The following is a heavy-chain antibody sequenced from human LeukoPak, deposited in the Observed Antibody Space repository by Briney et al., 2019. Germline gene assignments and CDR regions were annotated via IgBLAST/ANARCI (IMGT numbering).Heavy chain of an antibody. D-gene: IGHD2-2*01. V-gene: IGHV4-59*01. CDR1: GGSISSYY. CDR2: IYYSGST. J-gene: IGHJ6*02. Sequence: PSETLSLTCTVSGGSISSYYWSWIRQPPGKGLEWIGYIYYSGSTNYNPSLKSRVTISVETSKNQFSLKLSSVTAADTAVYYCARGGYCSSTSCQSSPFYYYYYGMDVWGQGTTVTVSS. CDR3: ARGGYCSSTSCQSSPFYYYYYGMDV.